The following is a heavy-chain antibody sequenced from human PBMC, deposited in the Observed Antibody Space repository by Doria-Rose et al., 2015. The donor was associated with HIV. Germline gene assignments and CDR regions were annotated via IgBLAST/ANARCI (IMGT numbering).Heavy chain of an antibody. CDR3: AREPGYSYYSSGDAFDT. V-gene: IGHV3-21*01. Sequence: VQLQESGGGLVKPGGSLRLSCAASGFTFSRPTMAWVRQSPGKGLEYVPSISSNGYYIYYADSLRGRFTISRDNAKNSLYLQMDSLRAEDTAMYYCAREPGYSYYSSGDAFDTWGQGTMVTVSS. J-gene: IGHJ3*02. D-gene: IGHD2-15*01. CDR2: ISSNGYYI. CDR1: GFTFSRPT.